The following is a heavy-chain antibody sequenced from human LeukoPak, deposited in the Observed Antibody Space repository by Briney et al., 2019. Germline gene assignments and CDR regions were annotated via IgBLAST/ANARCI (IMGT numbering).Heavy chain of an antibody. CDR1: GFTFSSYA. J-gene: IGHJ4*02. V-gene: IGHV3-23*01. CDR3: AKDQDSSWFQRFDY. Sequence: HPGGSLRLSCAASGFTFSSYAMSWVRQAPGKGLEWVSAISGSGGSTYYADSVKGRFTISRDNSKNTLYLQMNSLRAEDTAVYYCAKDQDSSWFQRFDYWGQGTLVTVSS. CDR2: ISGSGGST. D-gene: IGHD6-13*01.